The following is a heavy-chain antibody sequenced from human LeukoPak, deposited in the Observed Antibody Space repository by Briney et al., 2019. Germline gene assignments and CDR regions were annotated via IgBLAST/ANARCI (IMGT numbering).Heavy chain of an antibody. CDR1: GFTSSSYA. D-gene: IGHD2-15*01. CDR3: AKGGGTYCSGGSCYQYYYGMDV. V-gene: IGHV3-23*01. Sequence: PGGSLRLSCAASGFTSSSYAMSWVRQAPGKGLEWVSAISGSGGSTYYADSVKGRFTISRDNSKNTLYLQMNSLRAEDTAVYYCAKGGGTYCSGGSCYQYYYGMDVWGQGTTVTVSS. CDR2: ISGSGGST. J-gene: IGHJ6*02.